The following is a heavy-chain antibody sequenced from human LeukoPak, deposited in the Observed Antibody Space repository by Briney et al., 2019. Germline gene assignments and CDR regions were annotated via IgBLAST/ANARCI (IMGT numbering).Heavy chain of an antibody. CDR2: IYTSGST. CDR3: ARDLRVVVSRYGYYYYYMDV. Sequence: SETLSLTCTVSGGSISSYYWSWIRQPAGKGLEWIGRIYTSGSTNYNPSLKSRVTMSVDTSKNQFSLKLSSVTAADTAVYYCARDLRVVVSRYGYYYYYMDVWGKGTTVTVSS. D-gene: IGHD6-13*01. J-gene: IGHJ6*03. CDR1: GGSISSYY. V-gene: IGHV4-4*07.